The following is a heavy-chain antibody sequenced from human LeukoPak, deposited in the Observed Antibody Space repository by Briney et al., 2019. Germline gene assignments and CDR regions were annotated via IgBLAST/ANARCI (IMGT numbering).Heavy chain of an antibody. CDR1: GGSISSFF. Sequence: SETLSLTCTVSGGSISSFFWSCIRQPAGKERDGIGHISASGSTSYNPSLKSRVTLSVDTSKNQFSLKLSSVTAADTAVYYCARDRDGYSRNDAFDIWGHGTMVTVSS. D-gene: IGHD5-18*01. CDR3: ARDRDGYSRNDAFDI. CDR2: ISASGST. V-gene: IGHV4-4*07. J-gene: IGHJ3*02.